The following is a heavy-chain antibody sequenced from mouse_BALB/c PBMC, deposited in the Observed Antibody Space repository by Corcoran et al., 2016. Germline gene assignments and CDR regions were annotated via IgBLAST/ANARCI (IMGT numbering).Heavy chain of an antibody. CDR3: ANWDWYFDV. D-gene: IGHD4-1*01. Sequence: EVQLQQSGAELVKPGASVKLSCTASGFNIKVTYMHWVKQRPEQGLEWIGRIDPANVNTKYDPKFQGKATITADTSSNTAYLQLSSLTSEDTAVYYCANWDWYFDVWGAGTTVTVSS. CDR2: IDPANVNT. V-gene: IGHV14-3*02. J-gene: IGHJ1*01. CDR1: GFNIKVTY.